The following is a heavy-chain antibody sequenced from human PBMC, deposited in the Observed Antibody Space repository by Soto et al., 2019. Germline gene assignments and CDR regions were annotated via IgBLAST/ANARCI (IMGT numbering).Heavy chain of an antibody. CDR3: ARKIYDSDTGPNFQYYFDS. CDR2: IDPSDSQT. Sequence: GESLKISCXGSGYSFAGYWITWVRQKPGKGLEWMGRIDPSDSQTYYSPSFRGHVTISVTKSITTVFLQWSSLRASGTAMYYCARKIYDSDTGPNFQYYFDSWGQGTPVTVSS. J-gene: IGHJ4*02. D-gene: IGHD3-22*01. V-gene: IGHV5-10-1*01. CDR1: GYSFAGYW.